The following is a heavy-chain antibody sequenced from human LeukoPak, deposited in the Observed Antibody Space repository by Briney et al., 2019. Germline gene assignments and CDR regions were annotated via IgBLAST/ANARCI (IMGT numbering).Heavy chain of an antibody. V-gene: IGHV3-11*01. D-gene: IGHD6-19*01. CDR3: SSYIAVAGTAGNY. Sequence: PGGSLRLSCAASGFTFSDYYMSWLRQAPGKGLEWVSYISSSGSTIYYADSVKGRFTISRDNAKNSLYLQMNSLRAEHTAVYYCSSYIAVAGTAGNYWGQGTLVTVSS. J-gene: IGHJ4*02. CDR2: ISSSGSTI. CDR1: GFTFSDYY.